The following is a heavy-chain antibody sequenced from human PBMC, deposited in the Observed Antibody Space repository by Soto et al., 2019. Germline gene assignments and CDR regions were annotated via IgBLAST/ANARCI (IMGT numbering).Heavy chain of an antibody. V-gene: IGHV4-61*01. J-gene: IGHJ6*02. D-gene: IGHD3-3*01. Sequence: QVQLQESGPGLVKPSETLSLTCTVSVGSVSSGSYYWSWIRQPPGKGLEWIGYIYYSGSTNYNPSLKSRVTDSVDTSNNQISLKLTSVTAADTAVYYCARETRYYDFWSGYPSDYYYGMDVWGQGTTVTVSS. CDR3: ARETRYYDFWSGYPSDYYYGMDV. CDR1: VGSVSSGSYY. CDR2: IYYSGST.